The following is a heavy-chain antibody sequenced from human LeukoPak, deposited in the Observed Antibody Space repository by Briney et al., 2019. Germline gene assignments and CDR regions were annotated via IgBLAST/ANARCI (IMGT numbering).Heavy chain of an antibody. V-gene: IGHV1-58*02. CDR1: GFTFTSSA. D-gene: IGHD2-8*01. J-gene: IGHJ3*02. CDR2: IVVGSGNT. Sequence: ASVKVSCKASGFTFTSSAMQWVRQARGQRLEWIGWIVVGSGNTNYAQKFQERVTITRDMSTSTAYMELSSLRSEDTAVYYCATAEGYARPYDAFDIWGQGTMVTVSS. CDR3: ATAEGYARPYDAFDI.